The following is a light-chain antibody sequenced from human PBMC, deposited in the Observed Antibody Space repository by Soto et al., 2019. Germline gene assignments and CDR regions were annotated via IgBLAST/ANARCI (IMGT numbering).Light chain of an antibody. CDR2: DVS. CDR1: SSDVGGYNY. J-gene: IGLJ1*01. CDR3: SSYATSSTLGYV. Sequence: QSVLTQPASVSGSPGQSITISCTGTSSDVGGYNYVSWYQQHPGKAPKLMIYDVSNRPSGVSNRFSGSKSGNTASLTISGLQGEDEADYYCSSYATSSTLGYVFGTGTKLTVL. V-gene: IGLV2-14*01.